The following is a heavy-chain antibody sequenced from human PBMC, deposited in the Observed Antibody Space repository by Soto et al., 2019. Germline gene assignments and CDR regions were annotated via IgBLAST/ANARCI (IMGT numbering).Heavy chain of an antibody. J-gene: IGHJ4*02. CDR2: ISGGGGST. CDR3: AKGFYRGSPRGFNY. V-gene: IGHV3-23*01. CDR1: GFTFSRYA. Sequence: GGSLRLSCAAAGFTFSRYAMTGVPQAPGKGLEWVSGISGGGGSTHYADSVKGRFTISRDNSKNTLYLQMNSLRAEDTAVYYCAKGFYRGSPRGFNYCGQGTRVTVS. D-gene: IGHD5-12*01.